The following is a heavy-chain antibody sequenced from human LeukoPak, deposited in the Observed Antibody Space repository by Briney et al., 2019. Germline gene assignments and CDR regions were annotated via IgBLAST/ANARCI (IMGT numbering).Heavy chain of an antibody. CDR2: INHSGST. CDR3: ARDGVEDTAMVLYYYYGMDV. CDR1: GGSFSGYY. Sequence: SETLSLTCAVYGGSFSGYYWSWIRQPPGKGLEWIGEINHSGSTNYNPSLKSRVTMSVDTSKNQFSLKLSSVTAADTAVYYCARDGVEDTAMVLYYYYGMDVWGQGTTVTVSS. D-gene: IGHD5-18*01. V-gene: IGHV4-34*01. J-gene: IGHJ6*02.